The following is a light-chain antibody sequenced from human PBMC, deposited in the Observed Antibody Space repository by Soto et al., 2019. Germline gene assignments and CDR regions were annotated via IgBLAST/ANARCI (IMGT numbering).Light chain of an antibody. CDR2: GAS. Sequence: EIVLTQSPGTLSLSPGERATLSCRASQSVSSNYLAWYQQKPGQAPRLLIYGASSRATGISDRFSGSGSGTDFTLTITRLEPEDFAVYYCQQYGSSPLYTFGQGTKLEIK. CDR1: QSVSSNY. CDR3: QQYGSSPLYT. J-gene: IGKJ2*01. V-gene: IGKV3-20*01.